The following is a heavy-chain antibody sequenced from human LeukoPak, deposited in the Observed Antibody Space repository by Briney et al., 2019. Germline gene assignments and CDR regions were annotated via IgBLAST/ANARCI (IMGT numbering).Heavy chain of an antibody. Sequence: GESLKISCKGSGYSFTSYWIGWVRQMPGKGLEWMGIIYPGDSDTRYSPSFQGQVTISADKSISTAYLRWSSLKASDTAMYYCARQVADTAMTYYYYYYMDVWGKGTTVTVSS. CDR3: ARQVADTAMTYYYYYYMDV. CDR2: IYPGDSDT. D-gene: IGHD5-18*01. CDR1: GYSFTSYW. J-gene: IGHJ6*03. V-gene: IGHV5-51*01.